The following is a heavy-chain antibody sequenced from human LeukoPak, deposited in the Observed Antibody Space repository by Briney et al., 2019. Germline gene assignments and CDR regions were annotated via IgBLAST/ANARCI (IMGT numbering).Heavy chain of an antibody. CDR1: GYAFTGYY. J-gene: IGHJ6*03. CDR3: AREKAADCSSTSCYYYYYCMDV. V-gene: IGHV1-2*02. Sequence: GASVKVSCKASGYAFTGYYMHWVRQAPGQGLEWMGWINPNSGGTNYAQKFQGRVTMTRDTSISTAYMELSRLRSDDTAVYYCAREKAADCSSTSCYYYYYCMDVWGKGTTVTVSS. CDR2: INPNSGGT. D-gene: IGHD2-2*01.